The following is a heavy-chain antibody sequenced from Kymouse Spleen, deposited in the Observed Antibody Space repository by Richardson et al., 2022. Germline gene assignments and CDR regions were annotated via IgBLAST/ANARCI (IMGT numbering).Heavy chain of an antibody. J-gene: IGHJ4*02. CDR2: TYYRSKWYN. CDR3: AEILRITMVRGVTSL*L. D-gene: IGHD3-10*01. Sequence: QVQLQQSGPGLVKPSQTLSLTCAISGDSVSSNSAAWNWIRQSPSRGLEWLGRTYYRSKWYNDYAVSVKSRITINPDTSKNQFSLQLNSVTPEDTAVYYCAEILRITMVRGVTSL*LLGPGNPGHRLL. CDR1: GDSVSSNSAA. V-gene: IGHV6-1*01.